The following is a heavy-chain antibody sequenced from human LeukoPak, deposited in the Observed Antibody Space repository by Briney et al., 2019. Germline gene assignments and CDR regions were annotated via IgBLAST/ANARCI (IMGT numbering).Heavy chain of an antibody. CDR1: GGSISSSSYY. V-gene: IGHV4-39*01. CDR2: IYYSGST. D-gene: IGHD3-10*01. Sequence: SETLSLTCTVSGGSISSSSYYWGWIRQPPGKGLEWIGSIYYSGSTYYNPSLKSRVTISVDTSKNQFSLKLSSVTAADTAVYYCARHRDYYGSGSSSSWFDYWGPGTLVTVSS. CDR3: ARHRDYYGSGSSSSWFDY. J-gene: IGHJ5*01.